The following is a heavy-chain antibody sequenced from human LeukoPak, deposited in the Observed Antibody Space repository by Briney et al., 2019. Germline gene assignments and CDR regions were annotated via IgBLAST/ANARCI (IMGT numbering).Heavy chain of an antibody. CDR3: ARVGYVTGAFDI. J-gene: IGHJ3*02. CDR1: GGSISSSSYY. Sequence: SETLSLTCTVSGGSISSSSYYWGWICQPPGKGLEWIGSIYYSGSTYYNPSLKSRVTISVDTSKNQFSLKLSSVTAAGTAVYYCARVGYVTGAFDIWSQGTVVTVSS. CDR2: IYYSGST. V-gene: IGHV4-39*07. D-gene: IGHD2-2*01.